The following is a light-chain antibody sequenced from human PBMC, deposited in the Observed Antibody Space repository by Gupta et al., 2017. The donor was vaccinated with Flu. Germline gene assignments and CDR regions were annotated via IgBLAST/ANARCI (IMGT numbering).Light chain of an antibody. CDR1: SSDIGAYNY. J-gene: IGLJ3*02. CDR2: EVS. Sequence: QSALTQPASVSGSPGQSITISCTGTSSDIGAYNYVSWYQQYPGKVPKLLIYEVSYRPSGISDRFSGSKSGNTASLTITGLQAADEADYYCSSYTGSVTVFGGGTKLTVL. V-gene: IGLV2-14*01. CDR3: SSYTGSVTV.